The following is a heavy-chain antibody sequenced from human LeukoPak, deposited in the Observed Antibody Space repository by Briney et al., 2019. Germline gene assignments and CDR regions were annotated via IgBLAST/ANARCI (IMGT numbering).Heavy chain of an antibody. D-gene: IGHD3-10*01. Sequence: ASVKVSCKASGGTFRNYAFSWVRQAPGQGLEWMGRIIPFLGAADYAQKFQGTVTVTADKSTSTAYMEVISLRSEDTAVYYCAREGRADGSGIRHGLDVWGQGTTVTVSS. CDR3: AREGRADGSGIRHGLDV. CDR1: GGTFRNYA. CDR2: IIPFLGAA. J-gene: IGHJ6*02. V-gene: IGHV1-69*04.